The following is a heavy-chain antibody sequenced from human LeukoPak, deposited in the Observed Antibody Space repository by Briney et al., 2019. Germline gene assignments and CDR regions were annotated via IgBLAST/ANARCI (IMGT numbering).Heavy chain of an antibody. CDR2: INAGNGDT. Sequence: ASVKVSCKASGYTFTSYAIDWVRQAPGQRLEWMGWINAGNGDTKYSQKFQGRVTITRDTSATTGYMELTSLRSEDTAVYYRARARYRSGWYLDFWGQGTLVTVSS. V-gene: IGHV1-3*01. D-gene: IGHD6-19*01. CDR3: ARARYRSGWYLDF. CDR1: GYTFTSYA. J-gene: IGHJ4*02.